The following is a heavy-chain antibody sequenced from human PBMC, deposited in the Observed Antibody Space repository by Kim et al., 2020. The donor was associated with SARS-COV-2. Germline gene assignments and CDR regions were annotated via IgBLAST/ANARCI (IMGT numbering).Heavy chain of an antibody. J-gene: IGHJ3*02. CDR1: GYTFTSYG. V-gene: IGHV1-18*04. CDR3: ARDQYYDSSGDAFDI. D-gene: IGHD3-22*01. CDR2: ISAYNGNT. Sequence: ASVKVSCKASGYTFTSYGISWVRQAPGQGLEWMGWISAYNGNTNYAQKLQGRVTMTTDTSTSTAYMELRSLRSDDTAVYYCARDQYYDSSGDAFDIWGQGTMVTVSS.